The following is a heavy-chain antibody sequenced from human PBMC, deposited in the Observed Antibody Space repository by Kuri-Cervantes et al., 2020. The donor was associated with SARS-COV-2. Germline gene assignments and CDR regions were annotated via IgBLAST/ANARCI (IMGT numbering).Heavy chain of an antibody. J-gene: IGHJ5*02. CDR2: ISGSGGST. D-gene: IGHD3-3*01. CDR3: ARNPLADITIFGVVTGNNWFDP. V-gene: IGHV3-23*01. CDR1: GFTFSSYA. Sequence: LSLTCAASGFTFSSYAMSWVRQAPGKGLEWVSAISGSGGSTYYADSAKGRFTISRDNAKNSLYLQMNSLRAEDTAVYYCARNPLADITIFGVVTGNNWFDPWGQGTLVTVSS.